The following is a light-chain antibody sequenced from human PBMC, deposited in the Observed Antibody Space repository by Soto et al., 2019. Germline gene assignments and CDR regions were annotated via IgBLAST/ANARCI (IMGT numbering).Light chain of an antibody. Sequence: DIQMSQSPSTRGSSVGDRVTITCGASQSPSHWLAWKRQKRGKARKTLLDKTSKVEGGMTSRISGSGTGTELTIPSSTLQADDFSTNYHQQYNSYSGKFGQGT. J-gene: IGKJ1*01. CDR1: QSPSHW. CDR3: QQYNSYSGK. CDR2: KTS. V-gene: IGKV1-5*03.